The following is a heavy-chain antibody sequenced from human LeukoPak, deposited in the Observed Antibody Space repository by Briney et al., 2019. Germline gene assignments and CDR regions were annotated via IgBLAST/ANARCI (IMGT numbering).Heavy chain of an antibody. CDR1: GXSITGHY. CDR2: IYYSGTT. J-gene: IGHJ4*02. CDR3: ARHLGGGIYFDY. V-gene: IGHV4-59*08. D-gene: IGHD3-16*01. Sequence: SETLSLTCTVSGXSITGHYWSWIRQPPGKGLEWTGFIYYSGTTNYNPSLKSRVTISVDTSKNQFSLTLSSVTAADTAVYYCARHLGGGIYFDYWGQGTLVTVSS.